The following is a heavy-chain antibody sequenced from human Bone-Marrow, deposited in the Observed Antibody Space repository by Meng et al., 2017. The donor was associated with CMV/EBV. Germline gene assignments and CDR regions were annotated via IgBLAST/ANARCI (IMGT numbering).Heavy chain of an antibody. CDR2: MNPNSGNT. CDR3: ARGFGYSSSSDY. J-gene: IGHJ4*01. D-gene: IGHD6-13*01. Sequence: ASVKVSCKASGYTFTSYDINWVRQATGQGLEWMGWMNPNSGNTGYAQKFQGRVTITRNTSISTAYMELSSLRSEDTAVYYCARGFGYSSSSDYWGHGTLVTVSS. V-gene: IGHV1-8*03. CDR1: GYTFTSYD.